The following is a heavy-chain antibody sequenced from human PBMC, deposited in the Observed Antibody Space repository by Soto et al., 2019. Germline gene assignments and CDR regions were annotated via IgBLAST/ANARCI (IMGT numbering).Heavy chain of an antibody. CDR3: ARVRRKPIFGVFILPYYFDY. Sequence: SETLSLTCTVSGGSISSGDYYWSWIRQPPGKGLEWIGYIYYSGSTYYNPSLKSRVTISVDTSKNQFSLKLSSVTAADTAVYYCARVRRKPIFGVFILPYYFDYWGQGTLVTVSS. CDR2: IYYSGST. CDR1: GGSISSGDYY. V-gene: IGHV4-30-4*01. J-gene: IGHJ4*02. D-gene: IGHD3-3*01.